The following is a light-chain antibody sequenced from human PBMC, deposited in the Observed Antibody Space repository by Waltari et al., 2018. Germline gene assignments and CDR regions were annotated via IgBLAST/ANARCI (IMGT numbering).Light chain of an antibody. CDR3: CSYTSNSFSYV. J-gene: IGLJ1*01. Sequence: QSALTQPASVSGSPGQSIAISCTGTSSDVGVHNSVSWYQQPPGQAPKLMIYEVSNRPPGVSNRFSGSKSGNTASLTISGLQAEDEADYYCCSYTSNSFSYVFGTGTKVTVL. V-gene: IGLV2-14*01. CDR1: SSDVGVHNS. CDR2: EVS.